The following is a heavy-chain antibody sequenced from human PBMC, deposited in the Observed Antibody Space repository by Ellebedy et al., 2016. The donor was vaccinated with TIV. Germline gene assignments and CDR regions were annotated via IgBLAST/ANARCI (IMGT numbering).Heavy chain of an antibody. CDR1: GFTFSDYY. D-gene: IGHD2-2*01. Sequence: PGGSLRLSCAASGFTFSDYYMSWIRQAPGKGLEWVSYISSSSSYTNYADSVKGRFTISRDNAKNSLYLQMNSLRAEDTAVYYCARVMVPYQLLSPIDYWGQGTLVTVSS. CDR2: ISSSSSYT. V-gene: IGHV3-11*06. J-gene: IGHJ4*02. CDR3: ARVMVPYQLLSPIDY.